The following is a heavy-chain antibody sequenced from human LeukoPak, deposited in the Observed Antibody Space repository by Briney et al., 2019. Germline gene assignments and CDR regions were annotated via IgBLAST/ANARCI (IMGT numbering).Heavy chain of an antibody. CDR3: ARHRRAAAGPLDY. CDR1: GYSFTSYW. Sequence: GESLKISCKGSGYSFTSYWIGWVRQMPGKGLEWMGIIYPGDSDTRYSPSFQGQVTISADKSISTAYLQWSSLKASDTAMYYRARHRRAAAGPLDYWGQGTLVTVSS. V-gene: IGHV5-51*01. D-gene: IGHD6-13*01. J-gene: IGHJ4*02. CDR2: IYPGDSDT.